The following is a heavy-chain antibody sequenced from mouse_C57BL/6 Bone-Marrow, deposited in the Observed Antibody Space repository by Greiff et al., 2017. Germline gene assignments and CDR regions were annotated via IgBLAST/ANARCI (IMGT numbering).Heavy chain of an antibody. CDR3: AKNLYYDYDGAY. CDR1: GFSLTSYG. V-gene: IGHV2-5*01. D-gene: IGHD2-4*01. CDR2: IWRGGSP. Sequence: QVQLQQSGPGLVQPSQSLSITCTVSGFSLTSYGVHWVRQSPGKGLEWLGVIWRGGSPDYNAAFMSRLSITKDNSKSQVFFKMNSLQADDTAIYYCAKNLYYDYDGAYWGQGTLVTVSA. J-gene: IGHJ3*01.